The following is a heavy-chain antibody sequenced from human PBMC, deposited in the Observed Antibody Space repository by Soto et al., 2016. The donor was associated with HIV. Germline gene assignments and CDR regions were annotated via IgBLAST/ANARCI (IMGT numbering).Heavy chain of an antibody. CDR3: AREGGGYRFDY. J-gene: IGHJ4*02. CDR2: IFYSGHL. Sequence: QVQLQESGPGLVKASETLSLTCTVSGDPFTPYYWSWIRQSPGKGLEWIGYIFYSGHLKYNPSLKSRVTLSVDATQXADLPDLDVCDHCGHGRVLCAREGGGYRFDYVGPGTWVHRL. D-gene: IGHD2-15*01. V-gene: IGHV4-59*01. CDR1: GDPFTPYY.